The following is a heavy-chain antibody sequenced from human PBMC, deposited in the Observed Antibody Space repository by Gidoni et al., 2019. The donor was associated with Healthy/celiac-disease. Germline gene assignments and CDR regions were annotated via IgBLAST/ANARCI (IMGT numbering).Heavy chain of an antibody. CDR1: GFTFSSNY. CDR2: IYSGGST. V-gene: IGHV3-53*01. J-gene: IGHJ6*02. Sequence: EVQLVESGGGVTQPGGSVRLSCSASGFTFSSNYMSWVRQAPGQGLEWVSVIYSGGSTYDADSVKGRFTISRDISKNTLYLQMTSLRAEDTSVYYCARAGLDYYGMDVWGQGTTVTVSS. CDR3: ARAGLDYYGMDV. D-gene: IGHD3-16*01.